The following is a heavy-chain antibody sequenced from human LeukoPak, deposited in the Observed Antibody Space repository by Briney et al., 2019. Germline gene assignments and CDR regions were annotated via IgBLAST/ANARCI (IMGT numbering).Heavy chain of an antibody. V-gene: IGHV3-11*01. CDR2: IISSGSTI. D-gene: IGHD3-10*01. Sequence: GGSLRLSCAPSGFTFSDYYMSWIRQAPGKGLEWVSYIISSGSTIYYADSVKGRFNISRDNAKNSLYLQMNSLRAEDTAVYYWARGTRASETRGEYGSGSYLVPFDYWGQGTLVTVSS. J-gene: IGHJ4*02. CDR3: ARGTRASETRGEYGSGSYLVPFDY. CDR1: GFTFSDYY.